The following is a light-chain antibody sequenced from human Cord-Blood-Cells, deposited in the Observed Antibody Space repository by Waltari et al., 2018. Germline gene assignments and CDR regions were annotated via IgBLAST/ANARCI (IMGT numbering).Light chain of an antibody. CDR2: AAY. V-gene: IGKV1-39*01. CDR3: QQSYSTPWT. J-gene: IGKJ1*01. Sequence: DIQMTQSPSSLSASVGARVTITCRASQSISSYLNWYQQKPGKDPKLLIYAAYSLQSGVPSRFSGSGSGTDFTLTISSLQPEDFATYYCQQSYSTPWTFGQGTKVEIK. CDR1: QSISSY.